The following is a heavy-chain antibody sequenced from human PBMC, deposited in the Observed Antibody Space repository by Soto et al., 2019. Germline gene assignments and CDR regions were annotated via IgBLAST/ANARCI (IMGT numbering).Heavy chain of an antibody. CDR1: GYTFTGYY. Sequence: ASVKVSCKASGYTFTGYYMHWVRQAPGQGLEWMGWINPNSDGTNYAQKFQGRVTITRDTSASTAYMELSSLRSEDTAVYYCARDLGGWPDYWGQGTLVTVSS. J-gene: IGHJ4*02. D-gene: IGHD2-15*01. V-gene: IGHV1-2*02. CDR2: INPNSDGT. CDR3: ARDLGGWPDY.